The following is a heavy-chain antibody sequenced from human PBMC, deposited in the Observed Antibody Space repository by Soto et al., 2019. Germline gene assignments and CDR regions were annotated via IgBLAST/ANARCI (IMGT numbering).Heavy chain of an antibody. D-gene: IGHD6-19*01. CDR2: INAGNGNT. CDR1: GYTFTSYA. J-gene: IGHJ5*02. Sequence: ASVKVSCKASGYTFTSYAMHWVRQAPGQRLEWMGWINAGNGNTKYSQKFQGRVTITRDTSASTAYMGLSSLRSEDTAVYYCARGEYSSGWYRGWFDPWGQGTLVTVSS. CDR3: ARGEYSSGWYRGWFDP. V-gene: IGHV1-3*01.